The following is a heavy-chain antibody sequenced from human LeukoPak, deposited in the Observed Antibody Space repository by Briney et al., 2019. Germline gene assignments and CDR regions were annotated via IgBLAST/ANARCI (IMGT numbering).Heavy chain of an antibody. CDR1: GGSISSYY. Sequence: SETLSLTCTVSGGSISSYYWSWIRQPAGKGLEWIGRIYTSGSTNYNPSLKSRVTMSVDTSKNQFSLKLSSVTAADTAVYYCARAPGDVLRYFDWLLNAFDIWGQGTMVTVSS. CDR2: IYTSGST. J-gene: IGHJ3*02. V-gene: IGHV4-4*07. D-gene: IGHD3-9*01. CDR3: ARAPGDVLRYFDWLLNAFDI.